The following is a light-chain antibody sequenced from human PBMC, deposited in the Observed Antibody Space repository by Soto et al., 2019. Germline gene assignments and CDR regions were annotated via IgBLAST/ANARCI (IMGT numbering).Light chain of an antibody. CDR3: ATWDSNTWV. J-gene: IGLJ3*02. V-gene: IGLV4-60*02. CDR2: LEGSGSY. Sequence: QSVLTQSSSASASLGSSVKLTCTLSSGHSSYIIAWHQQQPGKAPRYLMKLEGSGSYNKGSGVPDRFSGSSSGADRYLTISNFQFEDEADYYCATWDSNTWVFGGGTKLTVL. CDR1: SGHSSYI.